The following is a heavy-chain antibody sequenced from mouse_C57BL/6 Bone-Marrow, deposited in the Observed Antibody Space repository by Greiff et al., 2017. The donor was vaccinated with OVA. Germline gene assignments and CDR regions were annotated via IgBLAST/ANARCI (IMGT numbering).Heavy chain of an antibody. Sequence: QVQLQQPGAELVKPGASVKLSCKASGYTFTSYWMQWVKQRPGQGLEWIGEIDPSDSYNNYNKKFKGKATLTVDTSSSTAYMQLSSLTSDDSAVSYCSKGDGYLFDYWGQGTTLTVSS. J-gene: IGHJ2*01. CDR3: SKGDGYLFDY. CDR1: GYTFTSYW. D-gene: IGHD2-3*01. CDR2: IDPSDSYN. V-gene: IGHV1-50*01.